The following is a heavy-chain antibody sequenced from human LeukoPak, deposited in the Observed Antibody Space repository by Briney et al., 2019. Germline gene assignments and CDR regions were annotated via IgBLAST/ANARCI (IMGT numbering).Heavy chain of an antibody. CDR2: IIPILGIA. CDR1: GGTFSSYA. Sequence: GASVKVSCKASGGTFSSYAISWVRQAPGQGLEWMGRIIPILGIANYAQKFQGRVTITADKSTSTAYMELSSLRSEDTAVYYCARGPYSAYDGTGGADYWGQGTLVTVSS. V-gene: IGHV1-69*04. J-gene: IGHJ4*02. D-gene: IGHD5-12*01. CDR3: ARGPYSAYDGTGGADY.